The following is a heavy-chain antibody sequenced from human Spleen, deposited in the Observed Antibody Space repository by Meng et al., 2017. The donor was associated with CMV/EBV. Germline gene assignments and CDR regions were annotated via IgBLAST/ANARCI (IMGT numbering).Heavy chain of an antibody. J-gene: IGHJ4*02. CDR1: GLTFDDYA. D-gene: IGHD6-6*01. V-gene: IGHV3-43D*03. CDR2: ISWDGAIT. CDR3: AKGDSSSFRPNFDY. Sequence: ETLSLTCAASGLTFDDYAMHWVRQAPGRGLEWVSLISWDGAITYYGDSVKGRFAISRDNSKNSLFLQINSLRAEDTALYYCAKGDSSSFRPNFDYWGQGTLVTVSS.